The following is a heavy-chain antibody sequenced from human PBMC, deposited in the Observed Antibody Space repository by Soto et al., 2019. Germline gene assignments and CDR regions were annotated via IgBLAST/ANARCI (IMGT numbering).Heavy chain of an antibody. CDR3: ATSISVGGGG. CDR2: INSDGSSI. D-gene: IGHD3-16*01. Sequence: EVHLVESGGGLVQPGGSLRLSCAASGFTFSSFWMHWVRQAPGKGQVWVSRINSDGSSIRYADSVKGRLTISRDNAKNTLDLQMNNLGADDTAVYYCATSISVGGGGWGQGTLVTVSS. CDR1: GFTFSSFW. J-gene: IGHJ4*02. V-gene: IGHV3-74*01.